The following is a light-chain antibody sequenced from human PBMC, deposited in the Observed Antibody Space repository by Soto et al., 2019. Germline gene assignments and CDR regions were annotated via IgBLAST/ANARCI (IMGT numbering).Light chain of an antibody. Sequence: QSVLTQPPSASGTPGQRVTISCSVSSSNIGKNPVNWYRQLPGAAPKLLIYNHNQRPSGVPDRFSDSKSGTSASLAITGLQSEDEADYYCAVWDDSLNGVLFGGGTKLTVL. V-gene: IGLV1-44*01. J-gene: IGLJ2*01. CDR2: NHN. CDR3: AVWDDSLNGVL. CDR1: SSNIGKNP.